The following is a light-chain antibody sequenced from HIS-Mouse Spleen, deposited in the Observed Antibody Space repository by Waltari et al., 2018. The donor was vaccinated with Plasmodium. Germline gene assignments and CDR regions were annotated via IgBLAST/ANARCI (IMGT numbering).Light chain of an antibody. J-gene: IGLJ2*01. CDR1: SSDVGGYNY. CDR3: SSYAGSNNWV. V-gene: IGLV2-8*01. CDR2: GVS. Sequence: QSALTQPPSASGSPGQSVTISCTGTSSDVGGYNYVSWYQQHPGTAPKLMIYGVSKRPSGVPDRFSGAKSGNTASLTGSGLQAEDEADYYCSSYAGSNNWVFGGGTKLTVL.